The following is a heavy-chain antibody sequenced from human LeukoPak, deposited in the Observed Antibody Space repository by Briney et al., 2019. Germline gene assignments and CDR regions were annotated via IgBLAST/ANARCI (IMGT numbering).Heavy chain of an antibody. Sequence: GGSLRLSCAASGFNFSIYSMNWVRQAPGKGLEWVAIIWYDGSNKYYADSVKGRFTISRDNSKNTLYLQMNSLRAEDTAVYYCARWGSGYYNLDYWGQGTLVTVSS. CDR2: IWYDGSNK. CDR1: GFNFSIYS. D-gene: IGHD3-9*01. J-gene: IGHJ4*02. CDR3: ARWGSGYYNLDY. V-gene: IGHV3-33*08.